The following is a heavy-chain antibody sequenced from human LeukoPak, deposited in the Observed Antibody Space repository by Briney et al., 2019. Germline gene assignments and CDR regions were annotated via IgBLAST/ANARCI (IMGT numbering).Heavy chain of an antibody. CDR2: VYDNGDT. Sequence: SETLSLTCTVSGASISGYLWTWIRQPPGKGLEWIGYVYDNGDTNYHPSFTGQVSISVDVSKNQFSLKLTSVLAADTADYFCARLSDYDVDTSHYMDVWGKGTTVTVSS. J-gene: IGHJ6*03. D-gene: IGHD3-22*01. CDR1: GASISGYL. V-gene: IGHV4-59*01. CDR3: ARLSDYDVDTSHYMDV.